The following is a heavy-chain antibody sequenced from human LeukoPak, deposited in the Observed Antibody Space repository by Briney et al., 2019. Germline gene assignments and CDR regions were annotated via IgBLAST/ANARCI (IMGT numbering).Heavy chain of an antibody. Sequence: GGSLRLSCAASGFTFSSYAMGWVRQAPGKGLEWLSAITGTGGVTYYADSVKGRFTISRDSSKTTLYLQMNSLRAEDTAVYYCAKEVPGSGSYYGGNDYWGQGTLVIVSS. D-gene: IGHD3-10*01. CDR1: GFTFSSYA. CDR2: ITGTGGVT. J-gene: IGHJ4*02. V-gene: IGHV3-23*01. CDR3: AKEVPGSGSYYGGNDY.